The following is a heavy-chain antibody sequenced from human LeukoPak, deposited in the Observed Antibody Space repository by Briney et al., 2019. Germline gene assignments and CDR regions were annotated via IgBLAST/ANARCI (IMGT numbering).Heavy chain of an antibody. Sequence: ASVKVSCKAPGYTFTSYDINWVRQATGQGLEWMGWMNPNSGNTGYAQKFQGRVTMTRDTSISTAYMELSSLRSEDTAVYYCARVSSLVRHHLDYWGQGTLVTVSS. V-gene: IGHV1-8*01. CDR3: ARVSSLVRHHLDY. CDR1: GYTFTSYD. J-gene: IGHJ4*02. CDR2: MNPNSGNT. D-gene: IGHD6-6*01.